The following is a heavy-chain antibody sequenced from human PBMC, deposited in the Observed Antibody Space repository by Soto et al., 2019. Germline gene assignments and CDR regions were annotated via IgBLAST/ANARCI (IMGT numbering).Heavy chain of an antibody. CDR3: ARDSAMIVVVISGSPDY. D-gene: IGHD3-22*01. V-gene: IGHV3-30-3*01. CDR1: GFTFSSYS. J-gene: IGHJ4*02. Sequence: QVQLVESGGGVGQPGRSLRLSCAASGFTFSSYSMHWVRQAPGKGLEWVAVISYDGSNKYYADSVKGRFTISKDNSKNTMYLQMNSLRAEDTAVYYGARDSAMIVVVISGSPDYWGQGTLVTVSS. CDR2: ISYDGSNK.